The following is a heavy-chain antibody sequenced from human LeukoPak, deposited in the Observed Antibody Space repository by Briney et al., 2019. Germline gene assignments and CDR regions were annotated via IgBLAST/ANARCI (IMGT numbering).Heavy chain of an antibody. J-gene: IGHJ4*02. CDR3: ARHVWLQPFDY. V-gene: IGHV4-59*08. CDR2: IYYSGNT. CDR1: GGSMNSYY. D-gene: IGHD3-9*01. Sequence: SETLSLTCSVSGGSMNSYYWSWIRQSPGKGLEWIGYIYYSGNTNYNPSLKSRVTISVDTSKNHFSLKLSSVTAADTAVYYCARHVWLQPFDYWGQGTLVTVSS.